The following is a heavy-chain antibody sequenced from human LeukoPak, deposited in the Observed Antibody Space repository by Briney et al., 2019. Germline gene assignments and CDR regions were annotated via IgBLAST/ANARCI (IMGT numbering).Heavy chain of an antibody. D-gene: IGHD6-6*01. CDR2: IDHRGSS. CDR3: ATRSSTLAAARCFDD. V-gene: IGHV4-34*01. Sequence: KPSETLSLTCAVHGESFSAYFWSWIRQVPGKGLECIGEIDHRGSSNYNPPLKSRATISVDTSKNHFSLSLTTVTAADTAVYYCATRSSTLAAARCFDDWGQGTVVTVSS. CDR1: GESFSAYF. J-gene: IGHJ4*03.